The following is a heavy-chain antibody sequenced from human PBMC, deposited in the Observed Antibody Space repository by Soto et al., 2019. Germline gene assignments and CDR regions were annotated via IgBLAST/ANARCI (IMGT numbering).Heavy chain of an antibody. Sequence: GGSLRLSCAASGFTFSSYGMHWVRQAPGKGLEWVAVISYDGSNKYYADSVKGRFTISRDNSKNTLYLQMNSLRAEDTAVYYCAKDVGRVSLGWNWFDPWGQGTLVTVSS. J-gene: IGHJ5*02. CDR2: ISYDGSNK. CDR1: GFTFSSYG. V-gene: IGHV3-30*18. CDR3: AKDVGRVSLGWNWFDP. D-gene: IGHD2-15*01.